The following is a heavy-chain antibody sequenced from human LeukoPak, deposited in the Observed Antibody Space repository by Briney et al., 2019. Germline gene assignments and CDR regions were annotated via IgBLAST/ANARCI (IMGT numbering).Heavy chain of an antibody. CDR3: AKDFLYNVVDY. D-gene: IGHD3-10*01. J-gene: IGHJ4*02. CDR2: ISGSGSSS. CDR1: GFTFNNYA. V-gene: IGHV3-23*01. Sequence: PGGSLRLSCAASGFTFNNYAMTWVRQAPGMGLEWVPSISGSGSSSYYADSVKGRFTVSRDNSKNTLHLQMNSLRAEDTAVYYCAKDFLYNVVDYWGQGTLVTVSS.